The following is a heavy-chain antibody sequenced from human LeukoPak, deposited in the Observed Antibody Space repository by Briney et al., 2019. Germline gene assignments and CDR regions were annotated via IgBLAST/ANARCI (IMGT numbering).Heavy chain of an antibody. CDR1: GYTFTSYY. D-gene: IGHD2-15*01. V-gene: IGHV1-46*01. J-gene: IGHJ6*02. CDR2: INPSGGST. CDR3: ARERYCSGGSCYSYYYYGMDV. Sequence: GASVTVSCTASGYTFTSYYMHWVRQAPGQGLEWMGIINPSGGSTSYAQKFQGRVTMTRDTSTSTVYMELSSLRSEDTAVYYCARERYCSGGSCYSYYYYGMDVWGQGTTVTVSS.